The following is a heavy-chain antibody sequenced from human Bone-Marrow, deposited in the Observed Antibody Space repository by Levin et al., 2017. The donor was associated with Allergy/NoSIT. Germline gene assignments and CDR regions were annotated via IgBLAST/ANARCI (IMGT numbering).Heavy chain of an antibody. V-gene: IGHV4-34*01. CDR3: ARGAGIVLGDLSVEDYYFDY. D-gene: IGHD3-16*02. CDR1: GGSLDGHY. CDR2: ISHHGSP. Sequence: PGGSLRLSCAVSGGSLDGHYWTWIRQSPGKGLEWIGEISHHGSPTYNPSLKSRLTISVDKSRHQFSLRLTAVTAADTAVYYCARGAGIVLGDLSVEDYYFDYWGQGAQVTVSS. J-gene: IGHJ4*01.